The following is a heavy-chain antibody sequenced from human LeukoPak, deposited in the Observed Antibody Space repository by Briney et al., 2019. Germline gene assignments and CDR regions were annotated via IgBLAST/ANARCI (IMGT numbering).Heavy chain of an antibody. CDR1: GGSISSYY. J-gene: IGHJ4*02. CDR2: IYYSGST. D-gene: IGHD6-6*01. V-gene: IGHV4-59*08. CDR3: ARQVRARATVDY. Sequence: PSETLSLTCTVSGGSISSYYWSWIRQPPGKGLEWIGYIYYSGSTNYNPSLKSRVTISVDTSKNQFSLKVSSVTAADTAVYYCARQVRARATVDYWGQGTLVTVSS.